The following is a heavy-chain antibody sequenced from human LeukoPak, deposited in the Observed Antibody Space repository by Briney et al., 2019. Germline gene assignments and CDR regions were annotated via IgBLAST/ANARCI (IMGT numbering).Heavy chain of an antibody. D-gene: IGHD6-6*01. CDR1: GYTFTGYY. CDR3: ARDSQLARPPWIYGMDV. V-gene: IGHV1-2*04. Sequence: ASAKVSCKASGYTFTGYYMHWVRQAPGQGLGWMGWINPNSGGTNYAQRFQGWVTMTRDTSISTAYMELSRLRSDDTAVYYCARDSQLARPPWIYGMDVWGQGTTVTVSS. CDR2: INPNSGGT. J-gene: IGHJ6*02.